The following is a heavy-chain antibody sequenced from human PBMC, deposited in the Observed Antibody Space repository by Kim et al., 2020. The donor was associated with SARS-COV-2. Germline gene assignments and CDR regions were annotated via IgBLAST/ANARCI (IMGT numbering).Heavy chain of an antibody. CDR1: GYTFNNYW. D-gene: IGHD2-15*01. CDR2: IDPSDSYA. CDR3: ARRQGGGHGLDI. Sequence: GESLKISCEGSGYTFNNYWITWVRQMPGKGLEYMAKIDPSDSYANYSPSFQGRVTIPVNKALNTAYLQWRSLKASDTATYFCARRQGGGHGLDIWGQGT. V-gene: IGHV5-10-1*01. J-gene: IGHJ3*02.